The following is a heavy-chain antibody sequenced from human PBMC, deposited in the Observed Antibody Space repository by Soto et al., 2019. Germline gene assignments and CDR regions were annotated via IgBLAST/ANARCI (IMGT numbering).Heavy chain of an antibody. CDR2: IYHSGST. Sequence: QLQLQESGSGLVKPSQTLSLTCAVSGGSISSGGYSWSWIRQPPGKGLEWIGYIYHSGSTYYNPSLKGRVTIAVDRSKNHLPRKLSLVTAGDTAGYPCPRGSPVATDYGGPGPLVTVSS. CDR3: PRGSPVATDY. J-gene: IGHJ4*02. CDR1: GGSISSGGYS. D-gene: IGHD2-21*02. V-gene: IGHV4-30-2*01.